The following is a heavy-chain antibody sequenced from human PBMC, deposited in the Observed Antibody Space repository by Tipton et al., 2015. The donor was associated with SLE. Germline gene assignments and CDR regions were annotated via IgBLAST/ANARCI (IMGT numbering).Heavy chain of an antibody. CDR2: IYTTGSP. CDR3: ARASLPEPYRSSWLDY. D-gene: IGHD6-13*01. CDR1: GGSMNSGSFY. V-gene: IGHV4-61*02. J-gene: IGHJ4*02. Sequence: TLSLTCSVSGGSMNSGSFYWSWIRQPAGKGLQWVGRIYTTGSPNYNPSLKSRVAISVDTSKNQFSLKLTSVTTADTAVYYCARASLPEPYRSSWLDYWGQGTLVTVSS.